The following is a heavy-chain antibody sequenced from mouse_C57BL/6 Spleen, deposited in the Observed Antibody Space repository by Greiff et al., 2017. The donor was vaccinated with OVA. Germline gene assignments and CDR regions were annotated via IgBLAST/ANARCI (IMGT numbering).Heavy chain of an antibody. Sequence: VQLQESGAELAKPGASVKLSCMASGYTFTIYWMHWVKQRPGQGLEWIGYINPSSGYTKYNQKFKDKATLTADKSSTTAYMQLSSLTYVDSAVYYCARTGREVYAMDYWGQGTSVTVSS. J-gene: IGHJ4*01. CDR1: GYTFTIYW. V-gene: IGHV1-7*01. CDR2: INPSSGYT. CDR3: ARTGREVYAMDY. D-gene: IGHD4-1*01.